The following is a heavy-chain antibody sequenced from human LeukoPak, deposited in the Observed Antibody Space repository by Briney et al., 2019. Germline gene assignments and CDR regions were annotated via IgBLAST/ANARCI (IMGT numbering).Heavy chain of an antibody. J-gene: IGHJ4*02. V-gene: IGHV4-59*01. CDR1: GGSISSNY. Sequence: SETLSLTCTVSGGSISSNYWSWIRQPPGKGLEWIGYIYYSGSTNYNPSLKSRVTISVDTSKNQFSLKLSSVTAADTAVYYCARVGGSSSVDYWGQGTLVTVSS. CDR2: IYYSGST. D-gene: IGHD6-6*01. CDR3: ARVGGSSSVDY.